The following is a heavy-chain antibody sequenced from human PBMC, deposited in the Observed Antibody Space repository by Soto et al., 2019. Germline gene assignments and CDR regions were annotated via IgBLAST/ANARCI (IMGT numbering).Heavy chain of an antibody. Sequence: SETLSLTCAVYGGSVRGSYWSWIRQPPGKGLEWIGEIHDSGSTKYNPSLKSRVTISVDRSKNQFSLKLSSVTAADTAVYYCARGQVVAAQHWGQGTLVTVSS. D-gene: IGHD2-15*01. V-gene: IGHV4-34*01. CDR2: IHDSGST. CDR1: GGSVRGSY. J-gene: IGHJ4*02. CDR3: ARGQVVAAQH.